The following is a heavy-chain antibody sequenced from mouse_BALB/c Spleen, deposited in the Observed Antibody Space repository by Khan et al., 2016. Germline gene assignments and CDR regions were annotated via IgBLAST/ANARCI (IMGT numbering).Heavy chain of an antibody. CDR2: IWGDGST. Sequence: QVQLKQSGPGLVAPSQSLSITCTVSGFSLTGYGVNWVCQPPGKGLEWLGMIWGDGSTEYTLGLKSRLSISKDYSKSQVFLKMNSLQTDDTARYYCARDGFAYGGQGTLVTVSA. CDR1: GFSLTGYG. J-gene: IGHJ3*01. V-gene: IGHV2-6-7*01. CDR3: ARDGFAY.